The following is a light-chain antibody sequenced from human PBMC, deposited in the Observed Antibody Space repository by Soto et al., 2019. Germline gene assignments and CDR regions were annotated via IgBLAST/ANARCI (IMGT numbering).Light chain of an antibody. CDR3: QQYGSSPWT. CDR1: QSVSSSY. J-gene: IGKJ1*01. V-gene: IGKV3-20*01. Sequence: EIVLTQSPGTLSSSPGERATLSCRASQSVSSSYSAWYQQKPGQAPRLLIYGASSSRATGIPDRFSGSGSGTDFTLTISRLEPEDFAVYYCQQYGSSPWTFGQGTKVDIK. CDR2: GASS.